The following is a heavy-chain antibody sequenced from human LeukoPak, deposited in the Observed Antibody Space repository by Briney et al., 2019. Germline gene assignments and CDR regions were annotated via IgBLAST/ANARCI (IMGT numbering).Heavy chain of an antibody. Sequence: GASLKISCKASGYHFASYWIGWVRQMPGKGLEWMGIINPDDSDTRYSPSFRGQFTISADKSISTAYLQWSSLKASDTAMYYCARQWLFDYWGQGTLVTVSS. J-gene: IGHJ4*02. CDR2: INPDDSDT. D-gene: IGHD6-19*01. V-gene: IGHV5-51*01. CDR1: GYHFASYW. CDR3: ARQWLFDY.